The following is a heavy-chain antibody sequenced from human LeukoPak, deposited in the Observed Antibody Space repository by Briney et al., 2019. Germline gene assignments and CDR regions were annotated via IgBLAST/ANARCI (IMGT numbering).Heavy chain of an antibody. Sequence: PGGSLRLSCAASGFTFSSYAMSWVRQAPGKGLEWVSAISGSGGSTYYADSVKGRFTISRDKAKNSLYLQMNSLRAEDTAVYYCVRARYSADSYYFDYWGQGTLVTVSS. D-gene: IGHD5-18*01. CDR1: GFTFSSYA. CDR2: ISGSGGST. V-gene: IGHV3-23*01. CDR3: VRARYSADSYYFDY. J-gene: IGHJ4*02.